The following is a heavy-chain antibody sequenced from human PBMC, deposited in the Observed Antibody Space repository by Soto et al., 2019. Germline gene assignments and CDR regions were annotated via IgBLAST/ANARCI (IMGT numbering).Heavy chain of an antibody. J-gene: IGHJ6*02. V-gene: IGHV3-33*01. CDR3: ARDGDGHDSTGGGMDV. CDR2: IWHDGSKK. D-gene: IGHD3-22*01. CDR1: GFIFNRYS. Sequence: QAQLVESGGDVVQPGTSLRLSCAVSGFIFNRYSMHWVRQAPGKGLEWVAVIWHDGSKKLYAYSVRGRFTISRDDFKNTLFMQMKSLGDDDTAGYYCARDGDGHDSTGGGMDVWGQGTTVTASS.